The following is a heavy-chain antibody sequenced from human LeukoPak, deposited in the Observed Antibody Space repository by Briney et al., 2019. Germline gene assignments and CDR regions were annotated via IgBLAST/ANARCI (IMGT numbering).Heavy chain of an antibody. V-gene: IGHV1-18*01. CDR2: ISAYNGNT. J-gene: IGHJ4*02. D-gene: IGHD6-19*01. CDR3: ARTAAGQYSRGWRDY. Sequence: GASVKVSCNASGYSFTGYGISWVRQAPGQGLEWMVWISAYNGNTNYAQTLQGRVTITTDTFTSTGYMELRSLRSDDTAVYYCARTAAGQYSRGWRDYWGQGTLVTVSS. CDR1: GYSFTGYG.